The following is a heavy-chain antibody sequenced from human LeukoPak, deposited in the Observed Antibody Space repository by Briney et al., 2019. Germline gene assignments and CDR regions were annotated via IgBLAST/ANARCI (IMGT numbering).Heavy chain of an antibody. CDR1: GFTFDDYA. CDR3: ARSTGYCSGGSCYHPGAFDI. V-gene: IGHV3-43*02. D-gene: IGHD2-15*01. J-gene: IGHJ3*02. Sequence: GGSLRLSCAASGFTFDDYAMHWVRQAPGKGLEWVSLISGDGDSTSYADSVKGRFTISRGNSKNSLYLQMNSLRTEDTALYYCARSTGYCSGGSCYHPGAFDIWGQGTMVTVSS. CDR2: ISGDGDST.